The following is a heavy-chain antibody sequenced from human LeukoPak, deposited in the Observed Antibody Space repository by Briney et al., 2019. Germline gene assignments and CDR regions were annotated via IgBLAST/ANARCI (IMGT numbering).Heavy chain of an antibody. V-gene: IGHV4-34*01. Sequence: SETLSLTCAVYGGSFSGYYWSWIRQPPGKGLEWIGEINHSGSTNYNPSLKSRVTISVDTSKNQFSLKLGSVTAADTAVYYCARGIAAAGKGTDFDYWGQGTLVTVSS. D-gene: IGHD6-13*01. J-gene: IGHJ4*02. CDR2: INHSGST. CDR3: ARGIAAAGKGTDFDY. CDR1: GGSFSGYY.